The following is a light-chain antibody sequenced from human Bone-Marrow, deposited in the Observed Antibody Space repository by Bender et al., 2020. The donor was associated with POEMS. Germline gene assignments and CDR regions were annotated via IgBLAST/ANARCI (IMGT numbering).Light chain of an antibody. J-gene: IGLJ1*01. CDR2: EVS. CDR3: SSYAGSSTFV. Sequence: QSALTQPASVSGSPGQSITISCTGTSSDVGRYNLVSWYQQHPGKAPKLMIYEVSKRPSGVSDRFSGSKSGNTASLTIFGLQAEDEADYYCSSYAGSSTFVFGTGTQVTVL. V-gene: IGLV2-23*02. CDR1: SSDVGRYNL.